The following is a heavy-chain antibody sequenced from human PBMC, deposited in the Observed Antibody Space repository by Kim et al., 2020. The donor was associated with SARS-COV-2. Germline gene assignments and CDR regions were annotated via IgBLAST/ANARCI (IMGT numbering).Heavy chain of an antibody. D-gene: IGHD3-3*01. CDR1: GYTFTSYI. J-gene: IGHJ3*02. CDR3: ARDRIARMTTFGVLIADDDAFDI. Sequence: ASVKVSCKASGYTFTSYIIHWVRQAPGQRLEWLGWVNAGDGNTKYSQKFQGRVSITRDTSASTSYMELSSLTSEDTALYYCARDRIARMTTFGVLIADDDAFDIWGQGTMVTVSS. V-gene: IGHV1-3*01. CDR2: VNAGDGNT.